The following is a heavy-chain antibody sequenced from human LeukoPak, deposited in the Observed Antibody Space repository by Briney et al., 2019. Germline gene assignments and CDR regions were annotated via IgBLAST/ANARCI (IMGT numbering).Heavy chain of an antibody. CDR2: ISSSGSTI. J-gene: IGHJ4*02. CDR1: GFTFSSYE. V-gene: IGHV3-48*03. D-gene: IGHD5-18*01. CDR3: ARVGGYSYGYGSDY. Sequence: GGSLRLSCAASGFTFSSYEMNWVRQAPGKGLEWVSYISSSGSTIYYADSVKGRFTISRDNAKNSLYLQMNSLRAEDTAVYYCARVGGYSYGYGSDYWGQGTLVTVSS.